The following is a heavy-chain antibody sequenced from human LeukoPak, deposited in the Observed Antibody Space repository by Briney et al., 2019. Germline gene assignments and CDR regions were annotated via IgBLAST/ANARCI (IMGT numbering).Heavy chain of an antibody. J-gene: IGHJ4*02. D-gene: IGHD1-26*01. Sequence: HPGGSLRLSGAASGFTFRSCEVNWVRQAPGEGLEWLSHISSSGTTIYYADSVKGRFTISRDNVRNSLFLQMNSLRAEDTAIYYCLLFSRSGPVTDYWSQGSLVTVSS. CDR1: GFTFRSCE. CDR2: ISSSGTTI. V-gene: IGHV3-48*03. CDR3: LLFSRSGPVTDY.